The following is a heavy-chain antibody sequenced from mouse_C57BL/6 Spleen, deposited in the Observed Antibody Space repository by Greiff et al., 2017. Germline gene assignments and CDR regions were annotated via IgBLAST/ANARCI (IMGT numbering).Heavy chain of an antibody. Sequence: VQLQQSGAELAKPGASVKLSCKASGYTFTSYWMHWVKQRPGQGLEWIGYINPSSGYTKYNQKFKDKATSTADKSSSTAYMQLSSLTYEDSAVYYCARREITTGYFDYWGQGTTLTVSS. J-gene: IGHJ2*01. V-gene: IGHV1-7*01. CDR2: INPSSGYT. CDR1: GYTFTSYW. CDR3: ARREITTGYFDY. D-gene: IGHD1-1*01.